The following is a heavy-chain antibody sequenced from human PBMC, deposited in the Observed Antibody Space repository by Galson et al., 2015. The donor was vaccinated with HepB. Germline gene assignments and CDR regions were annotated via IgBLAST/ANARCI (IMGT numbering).Heavy chain of an antibody. V-gene: IGHV1-8*01. D-gene: IGHD5-12*01. Sequence: SVKVSCKASGYTFTSYDINWVRQATGQGLEWMGWMNPNSGNTGVAQKFLGRVSMTRSTSISTAYMEVSSLTSEDTAVYYCVRDLSRGAGFDGWGQGTLVTVSS. CDR3: VRDLSRGAGFDG. J-gene: IGHJ4*02. CDR1: GYTFTSYD. CDR2: MNPNSGNT.